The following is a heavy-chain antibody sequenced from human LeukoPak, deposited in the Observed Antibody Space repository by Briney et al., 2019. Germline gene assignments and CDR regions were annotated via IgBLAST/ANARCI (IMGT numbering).Heavy chain of an antibody. CDR2: ISAYNGNT. Sequence: ASVKVSCKASGYTFTSYGISWVRQAPGQGLEWMGWISAYNGNTNYAQRLQGRVTMTTDTSTSTAYMELRSLRSDDTAVYYCARKYDFWSGYNGMDVWGQGTTVTVSS. V-gene: IGHV1-18*01. D-gene: IGHD3-3*01. J-gene: IGHJ6*02. CDR3: ARKYDFWSGYNGMDV. CDR1: GYTFTSYG.